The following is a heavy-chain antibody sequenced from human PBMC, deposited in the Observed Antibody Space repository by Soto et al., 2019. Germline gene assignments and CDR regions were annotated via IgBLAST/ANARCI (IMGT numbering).Heavy chain of an antibody. D-gene: IGHD1-26*01. V-gene: IGHV3-53*01. CDR2: IYSSGST. CDR3: AKDHEWELRGIS. Sequence: GGSLRLSCAASGFTVSNNYMSWVRQAPGKGLEWVSIIYSSGSTYYADSVKGRFIISRDNSKNTLFLQMNSLGAEDTAVYYCAKDHEWELRGISWGQGSLVTAPQ. CDR1: GFTVSNNY. J-gene: IGHJ5*02.